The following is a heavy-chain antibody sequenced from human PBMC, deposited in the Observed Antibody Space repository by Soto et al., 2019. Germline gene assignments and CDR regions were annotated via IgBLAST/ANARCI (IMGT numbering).Heavy chain of an antibody. CDR2: IYYSGTT. V-gene: IGHV4-39*01. CDR3: ARHSEGERFEELFSSWFDP. Sequence: QLQLQESGPGLMKPSETLSLTCTVSGGSISSSTDYWGWIRQPPGKGLEWIGDIYYSGTTYYNPSLESRVTISVDASKNQFYLKLTSVTASDTAIYYCARHSEGERFEELFSSWFDPWGQGTLVTVSS. J-gene: IGHJ5*02. D-gene: IGHD3-10*01. CDR1: GGSISSSTDY.